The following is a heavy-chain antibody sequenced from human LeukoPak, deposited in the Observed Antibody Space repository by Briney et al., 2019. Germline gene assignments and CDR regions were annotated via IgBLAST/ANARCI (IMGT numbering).Heavy chain of an antibody. CDR2: ISGSGGST. V-gene: IGHV3-23*01. D-gene: IGHD1-26*01. CDR3: AKDMGGGSPHLFDY. CDR1: GFTFNNYA. J-gene: IGHJ4*02. Sequence: PGGSLRLSCAASGFTFNNYAMSWVRQAPGKGLEWVSAISGSGGSTYYADSVKGRFTISRDNSNNTLYLQMNSLRAEDTAVYYCAKDMGGGSPHLFDYWGQGTLVTVSS.